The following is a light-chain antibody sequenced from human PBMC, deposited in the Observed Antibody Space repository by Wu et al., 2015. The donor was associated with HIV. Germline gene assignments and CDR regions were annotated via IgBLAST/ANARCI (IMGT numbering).Light chain of an antibody. CDR1: QDIRSS. CDR3: QQVSEYPYT. CDR2: SAS. Sequence: DIHLTQSPSFLSASIGDRVTISCRANQDIRSSLAWYQQRSGQVPRLLIYSASTLQHGVPARFSGGGSGTEFTLTINSPQPEDFASYYCQQVSEYPYTFGQGT. V-gene: IGKV1-9*01. J-gene: IGKJ2*01.